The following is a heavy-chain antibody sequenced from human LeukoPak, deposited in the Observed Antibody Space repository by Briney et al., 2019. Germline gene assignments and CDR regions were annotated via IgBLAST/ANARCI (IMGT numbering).Heavy chain of an antibody. D-gene: IGHD4-17*01. J-gene: IGHJ4*02. Sequence: PSETLSLTCTVSGGSISSSSYYWGWIRQPPGKGLEWIGSIYYSGSTYYNPSLKSRVTISVDTSKNQFSLKLSSVTAADTAVYYCARLKFYGDYVDYWGQGTLVTVSS. CDR1: GGSISSSSYY. CDR2: IYYSGST. V-gene: IGHV4-39*01. CDR3: ARLKFYGDYVDY.